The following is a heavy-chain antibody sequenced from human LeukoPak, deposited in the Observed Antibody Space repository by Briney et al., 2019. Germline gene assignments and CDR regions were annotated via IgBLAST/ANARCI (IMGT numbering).Heavy chain of an antibody. Sequence: SETLSLTCTVSGASISSSYWSWVRQPPGKRLEWIGFIYYNGNTNSNPSLKSRVTISVDTSNNQFSLKLSSVTAADTAVYYCVRGNYDNRGYLNAFDIWGQGANVNVSS. D-gene: IGHD3-22*01. J-gene: IGHJ3*02. CDR3: VRGNYDNRGYLNAFDI. V-gene: IGHV4-59*01. CDR1: GASISSSY. CDR2: IYYNGNT.